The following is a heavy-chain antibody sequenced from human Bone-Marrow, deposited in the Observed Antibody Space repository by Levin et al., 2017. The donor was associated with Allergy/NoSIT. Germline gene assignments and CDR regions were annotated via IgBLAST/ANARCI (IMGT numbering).Heavy chain of an antibody. V-gene: IGHV4-30-4*01. CDR1: GSSISSGDYY. CDR3: ARAADLTGLEPATFDR. D-gene: IGHD1-1*01. Sequence: PSETLSLTCTVSGSSISSGDYYWSWIRQPPGRGLEWIGFLHYSGSTYYNLSLKGRVTISLGTSRKQFSLSMRSVTAADTAVYYCARAADLTGLEPATFDRWGQGALVTVSS. CDR2: LHYSGST. J-gene: IGHJ5*02.